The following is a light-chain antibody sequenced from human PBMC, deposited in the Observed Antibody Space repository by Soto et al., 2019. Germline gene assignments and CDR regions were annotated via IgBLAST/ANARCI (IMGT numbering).Light chain of an antibody. Sequence: DIQMTQSPSTLSASVGDRVTITCRASQSINSWLAWYQQKPGKAPKLLIYKASSLDSGVPSRFSGSGSGTEFTLTISSLQSDDFATYYCQQYNTYVTFGGGTKVEIK. V-gene: IGKV1-5*03. J-gene: IGKJ4*01. CDR2: KAS. CDR1: QSINSW. CDR3: QQYNTYVT.